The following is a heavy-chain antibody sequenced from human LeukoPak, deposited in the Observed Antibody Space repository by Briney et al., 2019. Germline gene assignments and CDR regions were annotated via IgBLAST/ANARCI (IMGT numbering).Heavy chain of an antibody. D-gene: IGHD2-2*01. J-gene: IGHJ5*02. CDR2: INHSGST. V-gene: IGHV4-34*01. CDR3: AREGPYCSSTSCYKGQNWFDP. CDR1: GGSFSGYY. Sequence: SETLSLTCAVYGGSFSGYYWSLIRQPPGKGLEWIGEINHSGSTNYNPSLKSRVTISVDTSKNQFSLKLSSVTAADTAVYYCAREGPYCSSTSCYKGQNWFDPWGQGTLVTVSS.